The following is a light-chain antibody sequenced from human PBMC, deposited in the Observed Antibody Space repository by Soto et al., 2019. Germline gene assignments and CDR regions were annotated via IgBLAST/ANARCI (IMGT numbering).Light chain of an antibody. V-gene: IGKV1-9*01. Sequence: IQLTQSPSSLSASVGDRVTINCRASQGISSYLAWYQQKPGKAPKLLIYAASTLQSGVPSRFGVSGSGTDFTLTISSLQPEDFATNYCQQLNSYPITFGQGTRLEIK. J-gene: IGKJ5*01. CDR1: QGISSY. CDR2: AAS. CDR3: QQLNSYPIT.